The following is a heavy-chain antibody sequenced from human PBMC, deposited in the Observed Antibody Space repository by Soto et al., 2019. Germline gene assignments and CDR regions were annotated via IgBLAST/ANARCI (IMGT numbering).Heavy chain of an antibody. J-gene: IGHJ4*02. Sequence: GGSLRLSCAASGFTFSSYAMHWVRQAPGKGLEWVAVISYDGSNKYYADSVKGRFTISRDNSKNTLYLQMNSLRAEDTAVYYCARVVRATEAYFDYWGQGTLVTVSS. V-gene: IGHV3-30-3*01. CDR3: ARVVRATEAYFDY. D-gene: IGHD1-26*01. CDR1: GFTFSSYA. CDR2: ISYDGSNK.